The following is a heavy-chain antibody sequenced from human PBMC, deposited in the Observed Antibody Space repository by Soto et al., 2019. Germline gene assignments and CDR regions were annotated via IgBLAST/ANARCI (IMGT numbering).Heavy chain of an antibody. CDR1: GGTFSSYT. Sequence: QVQLVQSGAEVKKPGSSVKVSCKASGGTFSSYTISWVRQAPGQGLEWMGRIIPILGIANYAQKFQGRVTITADKSTSTAYMELSSLISEDTAVYYCARDYGDYEGIDYWGQGTLVTVSS. D-gene: IGHD4-17*01. J-gene: IGHJ4*02. CDR3: ARDYGDYEGIDY. CDR2: IIPILGIA. V-gene: IGHV1-69*08.